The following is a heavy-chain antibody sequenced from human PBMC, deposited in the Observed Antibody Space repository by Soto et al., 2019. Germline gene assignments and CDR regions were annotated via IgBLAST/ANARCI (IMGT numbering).Heavy chain of an antibody. D-gene: IGHD3-10*01. V-gene: IGHV1-3*01. J-gene: IGHJ4*02. CDR2: INAGNGNT. CDR3: ARNFYELHGGLVRGVGY. CDR1: GYTFTSYA. Sequence: ASVKVSCKASGYTFTSYAMHWVRQAPGQRLEWMGWINAGNGNTKYSQKFQGRVTITRDTSASTAYMELSSLRSEDTAVYYCARNFYELHGGLVRGVGYRGQGTLVPVSA.